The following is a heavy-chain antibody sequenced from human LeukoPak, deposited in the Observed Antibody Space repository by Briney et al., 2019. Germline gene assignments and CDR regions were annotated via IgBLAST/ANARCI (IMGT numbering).Heavy chain of an antibody. J-gene: IGHJ4*02. CDR2: IYYSGST. V-gene: IGHV4-61*01. D-gene: IGHD3-9*01. CDR3: ARKLRYFDCTYDY. Sequence: PSETLSLTCTVSGGSVSSGSYYWSWIRQPPGKGLEWIGYIYYSGSTNYNPSLKSRVTISVDTSKHQFSLKLSSVTAAATAVYYCARKLRYFDCTYDYWGQGTLVTVSS. CDR1: GGSVSSGSYY.